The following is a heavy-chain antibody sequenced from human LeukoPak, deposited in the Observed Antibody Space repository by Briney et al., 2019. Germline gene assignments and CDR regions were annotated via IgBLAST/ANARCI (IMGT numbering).Heavy chain of an antibody. V-gene: IGHV3-23*01. CDR3: AKPSYGDPLDAFDI. CDR1: GFTFSSYA. CDR2: ISDRSDKT. D-gene: IGHD4-17*01. J-gene: IGHJ3*02. Sequence: GGSLRLSCAASGFTFSSYAMNWVRQAPGKGLEWVSTISDRSDKTYYADSVRGQFTISRDNSKNTLFLQMNSLRAEDTAVYYCAKPSYGDPLDAFDIWGQGTMVTVSS.